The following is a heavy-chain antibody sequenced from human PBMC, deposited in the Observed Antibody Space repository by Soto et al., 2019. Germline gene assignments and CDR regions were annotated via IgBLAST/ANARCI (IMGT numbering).Heavy chain of an antibody. J-gene: IGHJ5*02. CDR3: AKEKSDYYDSSEDWFDP. CDR2: ISYDGSNK. D-gene: IGHD3-22*01. CDR1: GFTFSSYG. V-gene: IGHV3-30*18. Sequence: GGSLRLSCAASGFTFSSYGMHWVRQAPGKGLEWVAVISYDGSNKYYADSVKGRFTISRDNSKNTLYLQMNSLRAEDTAVYYCAKEKSDYYDSSEDWFDPWGQGTLVTV.